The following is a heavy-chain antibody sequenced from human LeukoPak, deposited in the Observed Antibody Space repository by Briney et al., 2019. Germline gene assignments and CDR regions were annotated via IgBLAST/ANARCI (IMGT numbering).Heavy chain of an antibody. Sequence: GGTLRLSCAASGFPFSSYGMSWVRQAPGKGLEWVSAISGSGDSTHYADSVKGRFTISRDNSKNTLFLQMNSLRADDTAVYYCAKGGIAVASTSYYYYMDVWGKGTTVTISS. CDR3: AKGGIAVASTSYYYYMDV. J-gene: IGHJ6*03. D-gene: IGHD6-19*01. CDR2: ISGSGDST. V-gene: IGHV3-23*01. CDR1: GFPFSSYG.